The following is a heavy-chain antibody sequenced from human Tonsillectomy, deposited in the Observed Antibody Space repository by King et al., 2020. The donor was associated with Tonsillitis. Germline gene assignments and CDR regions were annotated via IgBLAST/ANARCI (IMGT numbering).Heavy chain of an antibody. Sequence: VQLVESGAEVKKPGASVKVSCKASGYTFISYGMSWVRQAPGQGLEWMGWISAYNGKTKYAQKFQGRVTMTTDTLTSTADMELRSLRSDDTAVYYCARVLWGFGELLERDGMDVWGQGTTVTVSS. V-gene: IGHV1-18*01. D-gene: IGHD3-10*01. CDR1: GYTFISYG. J-gene: IGHJ6*02. CDR2: ISAYNGKT. CDR3: ARVLWGFGELLERDGMDV.